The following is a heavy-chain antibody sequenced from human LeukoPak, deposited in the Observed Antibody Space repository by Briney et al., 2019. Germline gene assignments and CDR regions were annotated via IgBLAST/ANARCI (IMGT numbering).Heavy chain of an antibody. CDR1: GFTFSSYS. Sequence: GGSLRLSGAASGFTFSSYSMTWFRKAPGKGLEWVSSISSSSSYIYYADSVKGRFTISRDNAKNSLYLQMNSLRAEDTAVYYCARDNGFDYWGQGTLVTVSS. J-gene: IGHJ4*02. D-gene: IGHD2-8*01. CDR2: ISSSSSYI. CDR3: ARDNGFDY. V-gene: IGHV3-21*01.